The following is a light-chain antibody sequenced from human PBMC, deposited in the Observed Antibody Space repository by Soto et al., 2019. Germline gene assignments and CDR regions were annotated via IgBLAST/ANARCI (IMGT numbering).Light chain of an antibody. CDR1: SNDVGNNNL. CDR3: CSFAGSSTSVV. Sequence: QSALTQPASVSGSPGQSITISCTGTSNDVGNNNLVSWYQQHPGKAPKLMIYEGSKRPSGVSNRFSGSKSGNTASLTISGLQAEDEADYHCCSFAGSSTSVVFGGGTKLTVL. CDR2: EGS. J-gene: IGLJ2*01. V-gene: IGLV2-23*01.